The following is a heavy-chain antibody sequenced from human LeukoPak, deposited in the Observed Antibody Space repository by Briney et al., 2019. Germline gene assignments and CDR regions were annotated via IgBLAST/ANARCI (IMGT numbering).Heavy chain of an antibody. D-gene: IGHD3-10*01. J-gene: IGHJ6*03. V-gene: IGHV3-21*01. CDR1: GFTFSSYS. Sequence: GGSLRLSCAASGFTFSSYSMNWVRQAPGKGLEWVSSISSSSSYIYYADSVKGRFTISRDNAKNSLYLQMNSLRAEDTAVYYCASPKYYYGSGRGYYYYMDVWGKGTTVTISS. CDR2: ISSSSSYI. CDR3: ASPKYYYGSGRGYYYYMDV.